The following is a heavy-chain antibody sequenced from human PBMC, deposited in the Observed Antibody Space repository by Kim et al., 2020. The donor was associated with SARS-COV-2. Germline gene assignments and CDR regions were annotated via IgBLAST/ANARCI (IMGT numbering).Heavy chain of an antibody. CDR1: GFTFSNAW. CDR3: ATGGNGYYNDY. Sequence: GGSLRLSCAASGFTFSNAWMNWVRQAPGKGLEWVGRIRSIPDGGTADYAAPVKDRFTISRDDSKTTLYLQMNSLKAEDTAVYYCATGGNGYYNDYWGQGALVTVSS. J-gene: IGHJ4*02. V-gene: IGHV3-15*01. D-gene: IGHD3-22*01. CDR2: IRSIPDGGTA.